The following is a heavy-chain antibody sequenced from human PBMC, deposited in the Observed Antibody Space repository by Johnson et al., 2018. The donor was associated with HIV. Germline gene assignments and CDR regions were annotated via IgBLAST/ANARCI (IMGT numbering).Heavy chain of an antibody. CDR3: ARGGTAYWDRVSAFDI. CDR1: GFTFSDYS. D-gene: IGHD2-8*02. V-gene: IGHV3-11*01. CDR2: ISSSATTI. J-gene: IGHJ3*02. Sequence: QVQLVESGGGLVKPGGSLRLSCAASGFTFSDYSMSWIRQAPGKGLEWVSYISSSATTIHYADSVQGRITISRDNAKNSLFLQMNSLRAEDTAVYYCARGGTAYWDRVSAFDIWGQGTMVTVSS.